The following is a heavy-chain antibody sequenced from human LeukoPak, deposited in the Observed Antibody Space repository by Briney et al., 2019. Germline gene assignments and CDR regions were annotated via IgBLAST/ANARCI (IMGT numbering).Heavy chain of an antibody. J-gene: IGHJ4*02. CDR3: ARDYCSSTSCLFDY. CDR2: INPNSGDT. D-gene: IGHD2-2*01. CDR1: GYTFSNSG. Sequence: ASVKVSCKASGYTFSNSGISWVRQAPGQGLEWMGRINPNSGDTNYAQKFQGRVAMTRDTSISTAFMELTRLRSDDTAVYYCARDYCSSTSCLFDYWGQGTLVTVSS. V-gene: IGHV1-2*06.